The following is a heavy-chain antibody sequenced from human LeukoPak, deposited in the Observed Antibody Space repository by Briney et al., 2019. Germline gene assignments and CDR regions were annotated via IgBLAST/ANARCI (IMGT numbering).Heavy chain of an antibody. V-gene: IGHV3-7*01. Sequence: GGSLRLSCTASGFTFSDYWMTWVRQAPGKGPEWVANIKQDGSQRYYVDSVRGRFTISRDNAKNSLFLQMTGLRAEDTAVYYCARRGGSSSRRSPIDYWGQGTLVTVSS. D-gene: IGHD6-6*01. CDR2: IKQDGSQR. CDR1: GFTFSDYW. J-gene: IGHJ4*02. CDR3: ARRGGSSSRRSPIDY.